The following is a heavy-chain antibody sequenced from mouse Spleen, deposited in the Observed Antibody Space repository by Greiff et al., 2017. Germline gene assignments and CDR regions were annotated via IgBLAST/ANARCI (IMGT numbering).Heavy chain of an antibody. J-gene: IGHJ1*01. CDR3: ARYYGYDRYFDV. Sequence: VQLKQSGAELVKPGASVKLSCKASGYSFTDYNMNWVKQSNGKSLEWIGVINPNYGTTSYNQKFKGKATLTVDQSSSTAYMQLNSLTSEDSAVYYCARYYGYDRYFDVWGAGTTVTVSS. CDR1: GYSFTDYN. CDR2: INPNYGTT. V-gene: IGHV1-39*01. D-gene: IGHD2-2*01.